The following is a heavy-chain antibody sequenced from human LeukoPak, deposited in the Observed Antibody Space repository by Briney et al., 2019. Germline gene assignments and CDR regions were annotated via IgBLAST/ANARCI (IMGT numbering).Heavy chain of an antibody. Sequence: PSETLSLTCTVSGGSISSSSYYWGWFRQPPVKGLEWIGSIYYSGSTYYNPSLKSRVTISVDTSKNQFSLKLSSVTAADTAVYYCALYCSGGSCYPYDAFDIWGQGTMVTVSS. CDR2: IYYSGST. J-gene: IGHJ3*02. D-gene: IGHD2-15*01. V-gene: IGHV4-39*01. CDR3: ALYCSGGSCYPYDAFDI. CDR1: GGSISSSSYY.